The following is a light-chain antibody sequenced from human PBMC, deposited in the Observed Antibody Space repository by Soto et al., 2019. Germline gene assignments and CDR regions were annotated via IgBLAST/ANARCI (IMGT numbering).Light chain of an antibody. Sequence: QSALAQPPSASGSFGQSVTISCTGTSSDVGGYNYVSWYQQHPGKAPKLMIYEVSERPSGVPDRFSGSKSGNTASLTVSGLQADDYSDYYCSSYSGTNYHYVFGTGTKVTVL. CDR2: EVS. CDR1: SSDVGGYNY. V-gene: IGLV2-8*01. J-gene: IGLJ1*01. CDR3: SSYSGTNYHYV.